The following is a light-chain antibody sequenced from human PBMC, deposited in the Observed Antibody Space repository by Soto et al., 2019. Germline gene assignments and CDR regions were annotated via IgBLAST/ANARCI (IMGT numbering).Light chain of an antibody. CDR1: SSDVGRYDR. CDR3: SSYTSTSRYV. J-gene: IGLJ1*01. CDR2: EVT. Sequence: QPVLTQPASVSGSPGQSITISCTGTSSDVGRYDRVSWYQQHPGTAPKLIIYEVTNRPSGVPARFSGSKSGNTASLTISGLQAEDEADYYCSSYTSTSRYVFGAGTKVTVL. V-gene: IGLV2-18*02.